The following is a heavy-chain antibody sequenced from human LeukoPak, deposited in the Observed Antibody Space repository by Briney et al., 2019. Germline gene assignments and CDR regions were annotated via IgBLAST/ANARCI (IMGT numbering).Heavy chain of an antibody. Sequence: GGSLRLSCAASGFPFNAYWMTWVRQSPGKGLEWVANIRQDGDTKYYVDSVKGRFTISRDNAMNSLYLQMNSLRAEDTAIYYCARSLPYGTTWYGRSDFWGQGTPVTVSS. V-gene: IGHV3-7*03. CDR3: ARSLPYGTTWYGRSDF. CDR1: GFPFNAYW. D-gene: IGHD6-13*01. J-gene: IGHJ4*02. CDR2: IRQDGDTK.